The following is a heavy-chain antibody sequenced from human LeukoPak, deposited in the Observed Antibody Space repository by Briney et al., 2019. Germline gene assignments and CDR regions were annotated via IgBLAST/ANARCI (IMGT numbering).Heavy chain of an antibody. J-gene: IGHJ4*02. V-gene: IGHV3-7*03. Sequence: PGGSLRLSCAASGFTFSSYWMNWVRQAPGNALEWVAYIKKDGSEKYYVDSVKGRFTISRDNAKNSLYLQMNSLRAEDTAVYYCARETRDYWGQGTLVTVSS. CDR1: GFTFSSYW. CDR3: ARETRDY. CDR2: IKKDGSEK. D-gene: IGHD2-2*01.